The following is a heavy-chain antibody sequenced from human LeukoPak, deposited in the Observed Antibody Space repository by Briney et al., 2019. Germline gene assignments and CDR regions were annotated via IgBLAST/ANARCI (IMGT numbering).Heavy chain of an antibody. CDR3: ARVDSSSWYRSPVFDY. Sequence: PSETLSLTCAVYGGSFSGYYWSWIRQPPGKGLEWIGEINHSGSTNYNPSFKSRVTISVDTSKNQFSLKLSSVTAADTAVYYCARVDSSSWYRSPVFDYWGQGTLVTVSS. D-gene: IGHD6-13*01. CDR2: INHSGST. J-gene: IGHJ4*02. V-gene: IGHV4-34*01. CDR1: GGSFSGYY.